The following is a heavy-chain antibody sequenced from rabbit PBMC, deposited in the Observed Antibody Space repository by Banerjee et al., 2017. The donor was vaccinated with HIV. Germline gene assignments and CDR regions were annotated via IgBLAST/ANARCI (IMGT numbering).Heavy chain of an antibody. CDR2: IGFGNGNT. V-gene: IGHV1S45*01. CDR3: ARWDNYGYANSLDL. J-gene: IGHJ6*01. D-gene: IGHD6-1*01. Sequence: QEQLEESGGDLVKPEGSLTLTCKASGFDFSDGYYMCWVRQAPGKGLEWIGCIGFGNGNTGYATWAKGRFTISKTSSTTVTLQMTSLTAADTATYFCARWDNYGYANSLDLWGPGTLVTVS. CDR1: GFDFSDGYY.